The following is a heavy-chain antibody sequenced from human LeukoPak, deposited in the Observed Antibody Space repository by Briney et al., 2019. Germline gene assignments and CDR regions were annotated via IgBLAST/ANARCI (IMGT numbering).Heavy chain of an antibody. Sequence: GGSLRLSCAASGFTLSSYAITWVRQAPGKGPEWVSSIRSTGDSTFYADSVKGRFTISRDNSKNTVYLLMNSLRTEDTAVYYCGRSRRINASLYYYMDVWGKGTTVTVSS. J-gene: IGHJ6*03. CDR1: GFTLSSYA. CDR3: GRSRRINASLYYYMDV. D-gene: IGHD2-15*01. CDR2: IRSTGDST. V-gene: IGHV3-23*01.